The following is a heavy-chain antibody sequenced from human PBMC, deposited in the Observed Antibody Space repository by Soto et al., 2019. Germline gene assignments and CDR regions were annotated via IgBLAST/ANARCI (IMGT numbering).Heavy chain of an antibody. CDR3: AKKLGPSAFDL. V-gene: IGHV1-69*02. D-gene: IGHD1-26*01. CDR1: GGTFTDYT. CDR2: IIPVLDLS. J-gene: IGHJ2*01. Sequence: QVQLVQSGAEVKKPGSSVKVSCKASGGTFTDYTITWVRQAPGQGLEWMARIIPVLDLSNYAQKFQGRVTITADKSTTTSYMELSGLTSEDTAVYYCAKKLGPSAFDLWGRGTLVPVSS.